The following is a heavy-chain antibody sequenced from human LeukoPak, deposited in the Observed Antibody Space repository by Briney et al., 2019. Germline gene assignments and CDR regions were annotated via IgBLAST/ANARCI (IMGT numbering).Heavy chain of an antibody. CDR2: IYYSGNT. J-gene: IGHJ4*02. V-gene: IGHV4-39*07. Sequence: SETLSLTCTVSGDSISSSNSYWGWIRQPPGKGLEWIGSIYYSGNTYYNASLKSRVTISVDTSKNQFSLKLTSVTAADTAVYYCVADPINFDFWGQGNLVTVSS. CDR3: VADPINFDF. CDR1: GDSISSSNSY.